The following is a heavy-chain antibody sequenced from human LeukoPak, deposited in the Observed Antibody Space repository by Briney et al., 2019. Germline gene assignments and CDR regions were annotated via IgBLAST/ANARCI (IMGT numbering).Heavy chain of an antibody. CDR3: AREAERRIVN. Sequence: SETLSLTCVVSGFSISSGYYWGWIRPPPGKVLEWIANIHVSGTTFYNSSLNSRVAVSIDTSKNQFSLKLSSVTAADTAVYFCAREAERRIVNWGRGTLVTVSS. CDR2: IHVSGTT. J-gene: IGHJ4*02. D-gene: IGHD1-1*01. V-gene: IGHV4-38-2*02. CDR1: GFSISSGYY.